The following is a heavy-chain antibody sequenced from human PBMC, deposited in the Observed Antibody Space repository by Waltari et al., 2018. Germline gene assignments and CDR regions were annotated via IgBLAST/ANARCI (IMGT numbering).Heavy chain of an antibody. V-gene: IGHV4-59*11. D-gene: IGHD4-17*01. J-gene: IGHJ4*02. CDR3: AREGGGEGPLFDY. CDR2: IYYSGST. CDR1: GGSISSHY. Sequence: QVQLQESGPGLVKPSETLSLTCTVSGGSISSHYWSWIRQPPGKGLEWIGYIYYSGSTNYNPSLKSRVTKSVDTSKNQFSLKLSSVTAADTAVYYCAREGGGEGPLFDYWGQGTLVTVSS.